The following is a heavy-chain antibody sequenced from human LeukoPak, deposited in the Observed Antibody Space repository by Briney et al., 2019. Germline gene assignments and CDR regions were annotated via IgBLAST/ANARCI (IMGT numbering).Heavy chain of an antibody. CDR2: IYYSGST. CDR1: GGSIRSYY. J-gene: IGHJ4*02. Sequence: PSETLSLTCTVSGGSIRSYYWSWIRQSPGKGLEWIGYIYYSGSTNYNPSLKSRVSISVDTSKNQFSLKLSSVTAADTAVYYCARTGSTVTMLYPFDHWGQGTLVTVSS. V-gene: IGHV4-59*01. CDR3: ARTGSTVTMLYPFDH. D-gene: IGHD4-17*01.